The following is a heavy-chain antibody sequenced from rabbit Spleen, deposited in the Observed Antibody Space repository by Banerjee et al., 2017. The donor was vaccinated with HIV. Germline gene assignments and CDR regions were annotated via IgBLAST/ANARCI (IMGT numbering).Heavy chain of an antibody. CDR1: GVSFSGDSF. Sequence: QEQLEESGGDLVKPGASLTLTCIASGVSFSGDSFSGDSYMCWVRQAPGKGLEWIGCIDTGSSGFTYFASWAQGRFTISKTSSTTVTLQMTSLTAADTATYFCARDTSSSFSSYGMDLWGPGDPGHRL. J-gene: IGHJ6*01. V-gene: IGHV1S45*01. CDR2: IDTGSSGFT. CDR3: ARDTSSSFSSYGMDL. D-gene: IGHD1-1*01.